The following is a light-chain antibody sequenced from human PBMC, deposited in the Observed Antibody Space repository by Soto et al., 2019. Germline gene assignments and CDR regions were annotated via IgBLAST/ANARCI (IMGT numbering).Light chain of an antibody. V-gene: IGLV2-14*01. Sequence: QSGLTQPASVSGSPGQWITISCTGTSSDVGGYNYVSWYQQHPGKAPKLMIYDVSNRPSGVSNRFSGSKSVNTASLTISGLQAEDEADYYCSSYTSSSTYVFGTGTKVTVL. CDR2: DVS. J-gene: IGLJ1*01. CDR1: SSDVGGYNY. CDR3: SSYTSSSTYV.